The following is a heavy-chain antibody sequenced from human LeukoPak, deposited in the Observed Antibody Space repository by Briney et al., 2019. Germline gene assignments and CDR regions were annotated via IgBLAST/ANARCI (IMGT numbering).Heavy chain of an antibody. CDR3: ARDLMVGYYYGSGSYTPTDY. D-gene: IGHD3-10*01. V-gene: IGHV1-18*01. CDR1: GYTFTSYG. CDR2: ISAYNGNT. Sequence: AASVKVSCKASGYTFTSYGISWVRQAPGQGLEWMGWISAYNGNTNYAQKLQGRVTMTTDTSTSTAYMELRSLRSDDTAVYYCARDLMVGYYYGSGSYTPTDYRGQGTLVTVSS. J-gene: IGHJ4*02.